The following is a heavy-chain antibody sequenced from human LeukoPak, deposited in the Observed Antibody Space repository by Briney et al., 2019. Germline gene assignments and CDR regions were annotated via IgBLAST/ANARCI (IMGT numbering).Heavy chain of an antibody. Sequence: PSETLSLTCTVSGGSISSSSYYWGWIRQPPGKGLEWIGSIYYSGSTYYNPSLKSRVTISVDTSKNQFSLKLSSVTAADTAVYYCARPVVPAADTPEIRGGGWFDPWGQGTLVTVSS. D-gene: IGHD2-2*01. CDR2: IYYSGST. CDR1: GGSISSSSYY. V-gene: IGHV4-39*07. J-gene: IGHJ5*02. CDR3: ARPVVPAADTPEIRGGGWFDP.